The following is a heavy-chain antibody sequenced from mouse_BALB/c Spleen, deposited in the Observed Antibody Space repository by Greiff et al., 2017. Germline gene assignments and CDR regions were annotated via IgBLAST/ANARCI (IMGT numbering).Heavy chain of an antibody. CDR1: GFSLTSYG. CDR2: IWSGGST. J-gene: IGHJ4*01. V-gene: IGHV2-4-1*01. Sequence: VQGVESGPGLVQPSQSLSITCTVSGFSLTSYGVHWVRQSPGKGLEWLGVIWSGGSTDYNAAFISRLSISKDNSKSQVFFKMNSLQADDTAIYYCARNFYYGSSLAMDYWGQGTSVTVSS. CDR3: ARNFYYGSSLAMDY. D-gene: IGHD1-1*01.